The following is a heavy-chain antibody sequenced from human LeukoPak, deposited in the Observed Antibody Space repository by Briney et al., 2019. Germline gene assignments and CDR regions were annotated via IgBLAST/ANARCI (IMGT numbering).Heavy chain of an antibody. V-gene: IGHV4-30-4*08. D-gene: IGHD3-3*01. CDR2: IYCSGST. J-gene: IGHJ5*02. Sequence: PSETLSLTCTVSGGSISSGDYYWSWLRQPPGKGLEWIVYIYCSGSTYYNPSLKSLVTISVDTSKNQFSLKLSSVTAADTAVYYCARVPYQVSIFGVVIIVWFDPWGQGTLVTVSS. CDR3: ARVPYQVSIFGVVIIVWFDP. CDR1: GGSISSGDYY.